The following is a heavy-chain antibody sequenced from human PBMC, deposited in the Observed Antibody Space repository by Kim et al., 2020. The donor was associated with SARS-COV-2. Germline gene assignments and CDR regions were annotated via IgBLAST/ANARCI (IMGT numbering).Heavy chain of an antibody. CDR2: ISSDGSSI. D-gene: IGHD3-10*01. Sequence: GGSLRLSCAASGFTFSGYWMHWVRQAPGKGLVWVSRISSDGSSINYADSVKGRFTISRDNAKKTLYVQMNRLRVEGTAVYYCSRGGASGSYSGVSYGLDVWRGETSPTVSS. CDR3: SRGGASGSYSGVSYGLDV. V-gene: IGHV3-74*01. CDR1: GFTFSGYW. J-gene: IGHJ6*04.